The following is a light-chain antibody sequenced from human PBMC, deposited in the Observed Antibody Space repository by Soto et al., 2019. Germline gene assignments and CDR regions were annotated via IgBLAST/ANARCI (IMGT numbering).Light chain of an antibody. J-gene: IGKJ1*01. Sequence: VLTQSPGTLSLSPGERASLSCRASQSVSNSFLAWYQQKAGQSPRLLIYATSARAIGIPDRFSGSGSGTDFTLTISRLEPEDFAVYYCQQYGHSPRTFGQGTKVEVK. CDR3: QQYGHSPRT. V-gene: IGKV3-20*01. CDR2: ATS. CDR1: QSVSNSF.